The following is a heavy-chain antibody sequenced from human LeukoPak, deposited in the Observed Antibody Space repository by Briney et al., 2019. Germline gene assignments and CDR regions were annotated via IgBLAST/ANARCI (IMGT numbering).Heavy chain of an antibody. CDR3: ARHLDDAFDI. D-gene: IGHD3-3*01. CDR2: INSDGSST. Sequence: GGSLRLSCAASGFTFSRYWMHWVRQAPGKGPVWVSRINSDGSSTSYADSVKGRFTISRDNAKNSLYLQMNSLRAEDTAVYYCARHLDDAFDIWGQGTMVTVSS. V-gene: IGHV3-74*01. J-gene: IGHJ3*02. CDR1: GFTFSRYW.